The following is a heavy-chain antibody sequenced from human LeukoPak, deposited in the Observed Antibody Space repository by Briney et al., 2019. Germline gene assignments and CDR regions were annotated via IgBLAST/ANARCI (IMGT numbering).Heavy chain of an antibody. Sequence: ASVKVSCKPSGYTLSSYGISWVRQAPGQGLEWMGWTSAYNGNTNHAQKFQGRVTMTTDTSTSTAFMEMRSLRSDDTAVYYCAREYCSSASCYGVGYWGQGALVTVSS. CDR1: GYTLSSYG. CDR2: TSAYNGNT. V-gene: IGHV1-18*01. J-gene: IGHJ4*02. CDR3: AREYCSSASCYGVGY. D-gene: IGHD2-2*01.